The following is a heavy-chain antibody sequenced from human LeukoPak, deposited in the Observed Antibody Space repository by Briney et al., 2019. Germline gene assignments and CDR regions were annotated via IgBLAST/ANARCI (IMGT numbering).Heavy chain of an antibody. J-gene: IGHJ4*02. Sequence: GTLSLTCIVSGGSISSYYWSWIRQPPGKGLEWIGYIYYSGSTYYIPSLKSRVTISVDTSKYQFSLKLSSVTAADTAVYYCARVRVAVAGIDYWGQGTLVTVSS. CDR2: IYYSGST. CDR3: ARVRVAVAGIDY. D-gene: IGHD6-19*01. CDR1: GGSISSYY. V-gene: IGHV4-59*01.